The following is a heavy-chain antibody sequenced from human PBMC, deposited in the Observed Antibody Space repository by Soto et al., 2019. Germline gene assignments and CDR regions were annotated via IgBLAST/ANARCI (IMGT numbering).Heavy chain of an antibody. V-gene: IGHV1-18*01. CDR1: GYTFTSYG. D-gene: IGHD6-13*01. Sequence: ASVKVSCKASGYTFTSYGISWVRQAPGQGLEWMGWISAYNGNTNYAQKFQGRVTMTTDTSTSTAYMELRSLRSDDTAVYYCAREYSRNNWFDPWGQGTLVTVSS. J-gene: IGHJ5*02. CDR2: ISAYNGNT. CDR3: AREYSRNNWFDP.